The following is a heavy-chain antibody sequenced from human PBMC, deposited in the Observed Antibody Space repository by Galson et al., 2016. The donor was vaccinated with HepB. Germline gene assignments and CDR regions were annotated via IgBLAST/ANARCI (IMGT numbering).Heavy chain of an antibody. CDR3: AADAYGDFYFGY. Sequence: SCKASGLTFTSSAVQWVRQARGQRLEWMGWIVVGRGNTNYAQKFQERVTITRDLSTTTVYMELSSLRSDDTAMYYCAADAYGDFYFGYWGQGTLVTVSS. CDR2: IVVGRGNT. J-gene: IGHJ4*02. V-gene: IGHV1-58*01. CDR1: GLTFTSSA. D-gene: IGHD4-17*01.